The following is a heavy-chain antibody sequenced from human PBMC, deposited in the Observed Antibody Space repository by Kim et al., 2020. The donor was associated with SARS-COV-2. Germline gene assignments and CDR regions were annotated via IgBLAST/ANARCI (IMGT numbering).Heavy chain of an antibody. D-gene: IGHD1-1*01. CDR2: IWNDGSKE. CDR1: GFSFRSFG. J-gene: IGHJ3*02. Sequence: GGSLRLSCVASGFSFRSFGLHLFRPAPGKGLEWVTNIWNDGSKEYYVDSVEGRFTISIDDSKNTVYLQMSSLRAEDTAEYYCTRGMYTGTGGGEVFDIWG. CDR3: TRGMYTGTGGGEVFDI. V-gene: IGHV3-33*01.